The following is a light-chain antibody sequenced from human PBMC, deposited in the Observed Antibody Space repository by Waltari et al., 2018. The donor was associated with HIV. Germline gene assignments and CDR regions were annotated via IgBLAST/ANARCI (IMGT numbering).Light chain of an antibody. CDR2: DIN. V-gene: IGLV2-14*03. CDR3: ASNRLDYTLI. CDR1: STDSRFYPS. J-gene: IGLJ2*01. Sequence: QSALTQPASVSGFLGQSINISCPALSTDSRFYPSVSLYQQYPGKISRLIIFDINNRPSGVSDHFSGSRSGNSASLTFSGLQSGDEAHYYCASNRLDYTLIFGGGTKLTVL.